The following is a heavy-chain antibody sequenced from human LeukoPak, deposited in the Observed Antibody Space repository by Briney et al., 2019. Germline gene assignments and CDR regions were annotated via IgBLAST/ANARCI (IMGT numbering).Heavy chain of an antibody. CDR3: ASKQLRGYSGYGRGYYYSMDV. V-gene: IGHV3-53*04. Sequence: GSLRLSCAASGFTVSSNYMSWVRQAPGKGLEWVSVIYSGGSTYYADSVKGRFTISRHNSKNTLYLQMNSLRAEDTAVYYCASKQLRGYSGYGRGYYYSMDVWGQGTTVTVSS. CDR1: GFTVSSNY. CDR2: IYSGGST. D-gene: IGHD5-12*01. J-gene: IGHJ6*02.